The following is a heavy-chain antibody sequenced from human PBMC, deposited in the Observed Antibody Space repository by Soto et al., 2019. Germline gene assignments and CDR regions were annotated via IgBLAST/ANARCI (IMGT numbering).Heavy chain of an antibody. D-gene: IGHD6-19*01. CDR2: IYYSGST. CDR3: ARAGFNSGWYGLDY. J-gene: IGHJ4*02. Sequence: SETLSLTCTVSGGSISSSSYYWGWIRQPPGKGLEWIGSIYYSGSTNYNPSLKSRVTISVDTSKNQFSLKLSSVTAADTAVYYCARAGFNSGWYGLDYWGQGTLVTVSS. V-gene: IGHV4-39*07. CDR1: GGSISSSSYY.